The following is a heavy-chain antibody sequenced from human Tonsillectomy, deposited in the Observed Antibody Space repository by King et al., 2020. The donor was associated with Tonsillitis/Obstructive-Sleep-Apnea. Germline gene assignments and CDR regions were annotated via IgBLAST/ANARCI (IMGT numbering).Heavy chain of an antibody. D-gene: IGHD2-2*01. V-gene: IGHV3-9*01. CDR1: GFTFDDYA. CDR3: AKVKSPYCSSTSCYGGYYYMDV. CDR2: ISWNSGSI. Sequence: VQLVESGGGLVQPGRSLRLSCAASGFTFDDYAMHWVRQAPGKGLEWVSGISWNSGSIGYADSEKGRFTISRDNAKNSLYLQMNSLRAEDTALYYCAKVKSPYCSSTSCYGGYYYMDVWGKGTTVTVSS. J-gene: IGHJ6*03.